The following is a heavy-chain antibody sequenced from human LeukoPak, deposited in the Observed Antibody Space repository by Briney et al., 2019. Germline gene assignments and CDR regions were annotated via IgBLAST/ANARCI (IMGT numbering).Heavy chain of an antibody. CDR2: ISSSNNRM. J-gene: IGHJ5*02. Sequence: GGSLRLSCAASGFTFSSDWMNWVRQAPGKGLEWVSYISSSNNRMSYADSVKGRFTISRDNAKNSLYLQMNSLRAEDTAVYYCARDYSGSGSSYDSWGQGTLVTVSS. CDR3: ARDYSGSGSSYDS. CDR1: GFTFSSDW. V-gene: IGHV3-48*04. D-gene: IGHD3-10*01.